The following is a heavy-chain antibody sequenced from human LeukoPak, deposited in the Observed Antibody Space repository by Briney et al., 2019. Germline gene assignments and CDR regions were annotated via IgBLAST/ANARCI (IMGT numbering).Heavy chain of an antibody. CDR1: GYSFTSYW. CDR3: ARSRRYFDWLFTPEYYFDY. J-gene: IGHJ4*02. CDR2: IYPGDSDT. V-gene: IGHV5-51*01. Sequence: GESLKISCKGSGYSFTSYWIGWVRQMPGKGLDWMEIIYPGDSDTRYSPSFQGQVTISADKSISTAYLQWSSLKASDTAMYYCARSRRYFDWLFTPEYYFDYWGQGTLVTVSS. D-gene: IGHD3-9*01.